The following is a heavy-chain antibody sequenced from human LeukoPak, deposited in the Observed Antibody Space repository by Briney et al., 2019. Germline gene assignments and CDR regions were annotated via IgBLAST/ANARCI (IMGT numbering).Heavy chain of an antibody. Sequence: GGSLRLSCAVSGFTFSSYAVHWVRQAPGKGLEWVAVISHDGSNKDYADSVKGRFTISRDNSKNTLYLQMNSLRAEDTAVYYCAKDRSVKYQPPTGFLDYWGQGTLVTVSS. CDR2: ISHDGSNK. CDR3: AKDRSVKYQPPTGFLDY. D-gene: IGHD2-2*01. J-gene: IGHJ4*02. V-gene: IGHV3-30*18. CDR1: GFTFSSYA.